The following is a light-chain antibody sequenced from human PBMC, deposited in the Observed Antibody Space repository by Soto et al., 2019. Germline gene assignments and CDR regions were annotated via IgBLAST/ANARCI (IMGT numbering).Light chain of an antibody. CDR3: QTWDTGIQV. CDR2: VNSDGSH. Sequence: QPVLTQPPSASASLGASVKLTCTLSSEHSSYDIAWHQQQPEKGPRYLMRVNSDGSHTKGDGIPDRFSGFTSGAERFLSISSLQSEDEADYYCQTWDTGIQVFGGGTKVTVL. V-gene: IGLV4-69*01. CDR1: SEHSSYD. J-gene: IGLJ2*01.